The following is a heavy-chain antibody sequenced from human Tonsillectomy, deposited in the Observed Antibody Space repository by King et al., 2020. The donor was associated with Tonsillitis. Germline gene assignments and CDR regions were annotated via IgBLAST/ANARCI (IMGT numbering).Heavy chain of an antibody. D-gene: IGHD4-17*01. CDR1: GASISSGGYY. CDR3: ARDGSNGDYLRTTGFDI. J-gene: IGHJ3*02. CDR2: ISYSGST. Sequence: VQLQESGPGLVRPSQTLSLTCTVSGASISSGGYYWTWIRQHPGKGLEWIGYISYSGSTSYNPSLRSRVTISGDTSKNQFSLNLRSVTVADTAVYFCARDGSNGDYLRTTGFDIWGQGTMVTVSS. V-gene: IGHV4-31*03.